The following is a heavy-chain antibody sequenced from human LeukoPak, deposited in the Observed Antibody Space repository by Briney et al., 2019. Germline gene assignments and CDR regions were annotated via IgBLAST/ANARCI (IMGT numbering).Heavy chain of an antibody. Sequence: ASVNVSCKASGYTCASYGISWVRQAPGQGLEWMGWISTYNGHTNYAQKLQGRVTMTTGASTSTAYMELRSLRSDDTAVYYCARGATVTTDYFDYWGQGTLVTVSS. CDR3: ARGATVTTDYFDY. CDR2: ISTYNGHT. J-gene: IGHJ4*02. V-gene: IGHV1-18*01. D-gene: IGHD4-17*01. CDR1: GYTCASYG.